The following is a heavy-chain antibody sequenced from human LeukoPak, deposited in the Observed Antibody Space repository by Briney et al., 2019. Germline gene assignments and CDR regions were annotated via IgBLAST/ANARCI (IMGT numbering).Heavy chain of an antibody. Sequence: SETLSLTCTVSGGSISSYYWSWIRQPPGKGLEWIGYIYYSGSTNYNPSLKSRVTISVDTSKNQFSLRLSSVTAADTAVYYCARDTEGMDVWGQGTTVTVSS. J-gene: IGHJ6*02. CDR1: GGSISSYY. D-gene: IGHD4-17*01. CDR2: IYYSGST. V-gene: IGHV4-59*01. CDR3: ARDTEGMDV.